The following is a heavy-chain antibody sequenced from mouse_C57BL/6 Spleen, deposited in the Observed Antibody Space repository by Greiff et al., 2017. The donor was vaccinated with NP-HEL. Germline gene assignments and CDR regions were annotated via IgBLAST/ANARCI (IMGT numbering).Heavy chain of an antibody. CDR3: ARDQGDSSGYEDYAMDY. J-gene: IGHJ4*01. V-gene: IGHV5-16*01. Sequence: EVQVVESEGGLVQPGSSMKLSCTASGFTFSDYYMAWVRQVPEKGLEWVANINYDGSSTYYLDSLKSRFIISRDNAKNILYLQMSSLKSEDTATYYCARDQGDSSGYEDYAMDYWGQGTSVTVSS. CDR2: INYDGSST. CDR1: GFTFSDYY. D-gene: IGHD3-2*02.